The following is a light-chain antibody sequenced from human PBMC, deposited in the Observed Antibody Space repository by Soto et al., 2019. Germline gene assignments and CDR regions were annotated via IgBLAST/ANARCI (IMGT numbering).Light chain of an antibody. CDR3: TSYAGSDNFV. V-gene: IGLV2-8*01. CDR1: SSDVGGYNY. Sequence: QSALTQPPSASGSPGQSVTISCTGTSSDVGGYNYVSWYQHHPCKAPKLMIYEVSERPSGVPDRFSGSKSGNTASLTVSGLQAEDEADYYCTSYAGSDNFVFGTGTKLTVL. J-gene: IGLJ1*01. CDR2: EVS.